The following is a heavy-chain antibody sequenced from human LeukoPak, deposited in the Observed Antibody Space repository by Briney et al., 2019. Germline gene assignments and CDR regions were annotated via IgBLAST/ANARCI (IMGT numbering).Heavy chain of an antibody. CDR3: AKRASTLGIFGVVRSYFDY. Sequence: GGSLRLSCAASGFTFSSYAMSWVRQAPGKGLEWVSAISGSGGSTYYADSVKGRFTISRDNSKNTLYLQMNSLRAEDTAVYYCAKRASTLGIFGVVRSYFDYWGQGTLVTVSS. CDR2: ISGSGGST. V-gene: IGHV3-23*01. J-gene: IGHJ4*02. CDR1: GFTFSSYA. D-gene: IGHD3-3*01.